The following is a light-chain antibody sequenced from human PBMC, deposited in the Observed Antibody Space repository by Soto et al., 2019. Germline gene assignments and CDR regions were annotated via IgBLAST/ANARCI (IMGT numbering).Light chain of an antibody. CDR2: GAS. Sequence: EIVMTQSPATLSVSPGERATLSCRASQSVSTNLAWYQQKPGQAPRLLIYGASTRATGIPVRFSGSGSGTGFHLTISSLQSEDFAIYYCQQYDDWPPYTFGQGTKLEIK. CDR3: QQYDDWPPYT. CDR1: QSVSTN. V-gene: IGKV3-15*01. J-gene: IGKJ2*01.